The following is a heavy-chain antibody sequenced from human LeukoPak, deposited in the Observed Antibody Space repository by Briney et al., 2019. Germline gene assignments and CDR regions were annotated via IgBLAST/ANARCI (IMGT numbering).Heavy chain of an antibody. J-gene: IGHJ4*02. D-gene: IGHD6-19*01. CDR2: INANSGGT. Sequence: GASVKVSCKASGYTFTAHYMHWVRQAPGQGLEWMGWINANSGGTNSAQRFQGRVTMTRDTSISTAYMELSRLRSDDTAVYYCARQVSSGRYYFDFWGQGTLVTVSS. V-gene: IGHV1-2*02. CDR3: ARQVSSGRYYFDF. CDR1: GYTFTAHY.